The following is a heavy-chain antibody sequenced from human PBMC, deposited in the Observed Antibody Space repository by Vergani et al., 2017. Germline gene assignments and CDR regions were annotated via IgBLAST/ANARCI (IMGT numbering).Heavy chain of an antibody. CDR2: IYYTGTT. CDR3: TRHGRSGWAGYFQH. Sequence: QLQLQESGPGLVKPSETLSLTCTVSGVSIGSNSYYWGWIRQPPGKGLEWIGTIYYTGTTYYNEAHKSRLTISVDTSKNQFSLNLTSVTAADTAVYYCTRHGRSGWAGYFQHWGQGTLVTDS. J-gene: IGHJ1*01. V-gene: IGHV4-39*01. CDR1: GVSIGSNSYY. D-gene: IGHD6-19*01.